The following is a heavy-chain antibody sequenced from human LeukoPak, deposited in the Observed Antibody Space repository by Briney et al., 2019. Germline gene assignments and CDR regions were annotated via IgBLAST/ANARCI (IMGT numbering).Heavy chain of an antibody. CDR3: ARAHSSSWYMDY. CDR2: IYYSGST. J-gene: IGHJ4*02. D-gene: IGHD6-13*01. CDR1: GGSISSYY. Sequence: PSETLSLTCTVSGGSISSYYWSWIRQPPGKGLEWIGYIYYSGSTNYNPSLKSRVTISVDTSKHQFSLKLSSVTAADTAVYYCARAHSSSWYMDYWGQGTLVTVSS. V-gene: IGHV4-59*01.